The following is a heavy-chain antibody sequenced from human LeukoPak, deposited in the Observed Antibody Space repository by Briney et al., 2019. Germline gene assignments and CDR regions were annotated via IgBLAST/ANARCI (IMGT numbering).Heavy chain of an antibody. Sequence: ASVKVSCKASGYTFTGFYMHWVRQAPGQGLEWMGIINPSGGRTSYARKFQGRVTMTRDTSTSIVYMELSSLRSEDTAVYYCAREGTRGSTHAFDIWGQGTIVAVSS. CDR3: AREGTRGSTHAFDI. CDR1: GYTFTGFY. V-gene: IGHV1-46*01. CDR2: INPSGGRT. D-gene: IGHD1-7*01. J-gene: IGHJ3*02.